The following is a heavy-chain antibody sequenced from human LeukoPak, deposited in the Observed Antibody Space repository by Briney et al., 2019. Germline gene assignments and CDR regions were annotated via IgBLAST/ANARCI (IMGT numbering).Heavy chain of an antibody. J-gene: IGHJ5*02. CDR3: ARGVPPARFDP. Sequence: SETLSLTCTVSGGSFSGSYYWGWIRQPPGKGLEWIGRIYTSGSTNYNPSLKSRVTISVDTSKNQFSLKLSSVTAADTAVYYCARGVPPARFDPWGQGTLVTVSS. D-gene: IGHD2-2*01. CDR2: IYTSGST. CDR1: GGSFSGSYY. V-gene: IGHV4-61*02.